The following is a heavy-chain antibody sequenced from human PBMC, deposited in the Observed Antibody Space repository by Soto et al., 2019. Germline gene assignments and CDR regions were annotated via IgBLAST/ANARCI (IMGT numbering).Heavy chain of an antibody. CDR3: ARGRSSTSPYPIGY. D-gene: IGHD2-2*01. V-gene: IGHV4-31*03. Sequence: QVQLQESGPGLVKPSQTLSLTCTVSGGSISSGGYYWSWIRQHPGKGLEWIGDIYYSGGTYYNPSLQRRVTISVDTSKNQFSLKLSSVTAADTAVYYCARGRSSTSPYPIGYWGQGTLVTVSS. CDR1: GGSISSGGYY. CDR2: IYYSGGT. J-gene: IGHJ4*02.